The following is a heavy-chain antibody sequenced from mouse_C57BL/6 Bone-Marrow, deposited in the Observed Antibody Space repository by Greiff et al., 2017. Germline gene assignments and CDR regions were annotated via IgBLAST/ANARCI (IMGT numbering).Heavy chain of an antibody. V-gene: IGHV1-64*01. D-gene: IGHD2-5*01. CDR3: ASPAYYSNFVDY. CDR2: FHPNSGST. CDR1: GYTFTSYW. Sequence: QVQLQQPGAELVKPGASVKLSCKASGYTFTSYWMHWVKQRPGQGLEWIGMFHPNSGSTNYNEKFKSKATLTVDKSSSTAYMQLSSLTSEDSAVYYCASPAYYSNFVDYWGQGTTLTVSS. J-gene: IGHJ2*01.